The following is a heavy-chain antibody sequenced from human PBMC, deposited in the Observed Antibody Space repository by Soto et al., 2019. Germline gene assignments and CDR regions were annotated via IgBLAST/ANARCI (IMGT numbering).Heavy chain of an antibody. CDR2: ISAHNGNT. CDR1: GYTFTSYG. J-gene: IGHJ4*02. Sequence: QVHLVQSGAEVKKPGASVKVSCKGSGYTFTSYGITWVRQAPGQGLEWMGWISAHNGNTDYAQRLQGRVTVTRDTSTSTAYMELRGLRSDDTVVYYCARGRYGDYWGQGALVTVSS. D-gene: IGHD1-1*01. CDR3: ARGRYGDY. V-gene: IGHV1-18*01.